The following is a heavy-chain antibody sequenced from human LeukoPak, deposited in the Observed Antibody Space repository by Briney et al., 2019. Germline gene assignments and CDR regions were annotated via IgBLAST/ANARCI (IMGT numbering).Heavy chain of an antibody. V-gene: IGHV3-48*03. CDR2: ISSSGSTI. CDR3: ARARLVVTAAFDI. Sequence: GGSLRLSXAASGFTFSSYEMNWVRQAPGKGLEWVSYISSSGSTIYYADSVKGRFTISRDNAKNSLYLQMNSLRAEDTAVYYCARARLVVTAAFDIWGQGTMVTVSS. J-gene: IGHJ3*02. D-gene: IGHD2-21*02. CDR1: GFTFSSYE.